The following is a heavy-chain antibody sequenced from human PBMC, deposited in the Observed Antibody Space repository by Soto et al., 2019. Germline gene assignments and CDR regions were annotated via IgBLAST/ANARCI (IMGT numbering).Heavy chain of an antibody. Sequence: QVQLVQSGAEVKKPGASVKVSCKASGYTFTSYDINWVRQATGQGLEWMGWMNPNSGNTGYAQKFQGRVTMTRRSSIRPAYMELSSLRSADAAVYDCAREKTSYGMDVWGQGTTVTVSS. V-gene: IGHV1-8*01. J-gene: IGHJ6*02. CDR1: GYTFTSYD. CDR3: AREKTSYGMDV. CDR2: MNPNSGNT.